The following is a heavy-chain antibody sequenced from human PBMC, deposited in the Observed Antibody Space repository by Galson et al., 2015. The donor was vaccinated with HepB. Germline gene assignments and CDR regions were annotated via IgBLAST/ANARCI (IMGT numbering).Heavy chain of an antibody. V-gene: IGHV3-21*01. CDR2: ISSSSSYI. Sequence: SLRLSCAASGFAFSSYSMNWVRQAPGKGLEWVSSISSSSSYIYYADSVKGRFTISRDNAKNSLYLQMNSLRAEDTAVYYCARDGGTTRVYWGQGTLVTVSS. CDR1: GFAFSSYS. D-gene: IGHD1-1*01. J-gene: IGHJ4*02. CDR3: ARDGGTTRVY.